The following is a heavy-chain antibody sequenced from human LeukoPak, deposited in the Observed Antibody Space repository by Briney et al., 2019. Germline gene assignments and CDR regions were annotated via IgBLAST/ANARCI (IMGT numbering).Heavy chain of an antibody. J-gene: IGHJ6*03. Sequence: GSLRLSCAASGFTFSSYAMIWVRQAPGKGLEWVSAISGSGGSTDYADSVKGRFTISRDNSKNTLYLQMNSLRAEDTAVYYCAKDPLRFLEWLPPHYYYYMDVWGKGTTVTVSS. CDR2: ISGSGGST. CDR3: AKDPLRFLEWLPPHYYYYMDV. V-gene: IGHV3-23*01. CDR1: GFTFSSYA. D-gene: IGHD3-3*01.